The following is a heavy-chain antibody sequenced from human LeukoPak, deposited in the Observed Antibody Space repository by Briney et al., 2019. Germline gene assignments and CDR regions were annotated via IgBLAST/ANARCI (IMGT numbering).Heavy chain of an antibody. V-gene: IGHV3-23*01. CDR3: AKGPSHYYYYYMDV. J-gene: IGHJ6*03. Sequence: PGGSLRLSCAASGFTFSNYAMSWVRQAPGKGLEWVSAISGSGGSTYYADSVKGRFTISRDNSKNTLYVQMNSLRAEDTALYYCAKGPSHYYYYYMDVWGKGTTVTVSS. CDR2: ISGSGGST. D-gene: IGHD6-6*01. CDR1: GFTFSNYA.